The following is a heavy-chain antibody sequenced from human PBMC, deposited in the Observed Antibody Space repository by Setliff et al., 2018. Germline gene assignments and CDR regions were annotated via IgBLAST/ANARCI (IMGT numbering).Heavy chain of an antibody. D-gene: IGHD1-26*01. V-gene: IGHV3-64*04. CDR3: AKFSRLGANTFFDY. CDR1: GFTFSSYA. CDR2: ITANGGST. J-gene: IGHJ4*02. Sequence: ETLSLSCAASGFTFSSYAMYWVRQAPRKGLQYVSAITANGGSTYYADSVKGRFIVSRDNSKNTLYLQMNSLRAEDTAVYYCAKFSRLGANTFFDYWGQGTLVTVSS.